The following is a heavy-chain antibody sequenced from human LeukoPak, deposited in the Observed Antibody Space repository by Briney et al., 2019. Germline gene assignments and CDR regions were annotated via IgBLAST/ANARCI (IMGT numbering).Heavy chain of an antibody. J-gene: IGHJ4*02. CDR3: ATGGWGYSSRWYVPTNFDY. Sequence: PSETLSLTCAVYGGSSSGYYWSWIRQPPGKGLEWIGEINHSGSTNYNPSLKGRVDISVDTSKHPFSLKLSSVTAAETAVYYCATGGWGYSSRWYVPTNFDYWGQGTLVTVSS. CDR2: INHSGST. CDR1: GGSSSGYY. D-gene: IGHD6-13*01. V-gene: IGHV4-34*01.